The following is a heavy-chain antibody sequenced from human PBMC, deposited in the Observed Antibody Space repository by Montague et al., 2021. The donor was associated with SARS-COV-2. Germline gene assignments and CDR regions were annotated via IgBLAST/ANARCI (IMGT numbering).Heavy chain of an antibody. V-gene: IGHV4-31*03. D-gene: IGHD2-2*01. CDR2: IYYSGST. Sequence: TLSLTCTVSGGSISSGGYYWSWIRQHPGKGLEWIGYIYYSGSTYYNPSLKSRVTISVDTSKNQFSLKLNSVTAADTAVYYCAREKVYCSSTSCYESWFDPWGQGTLVTVSS. CDR1: GGSISSGGYY. J-gene: IGHJ5*02. CDR3: AREKVYCSSTSCYESWFDP.